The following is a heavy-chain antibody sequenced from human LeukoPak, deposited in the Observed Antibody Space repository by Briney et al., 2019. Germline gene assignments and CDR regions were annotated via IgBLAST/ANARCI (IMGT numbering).Heavy chain of an antibody. CDR1: GYTFTSYG. J-gene: IGHJ4*02. V-gene: IGHV1-18*01. Sequence: ASVKVSCKASGYTFTSYGISWVRQAPGQGLEWMGWISAYNGNTNYAQKLQGRVTMTTDTSTSTAYMELRSLRSDDTAVYYCARDPYGSGSYYKGFFDYWGQGTLVTVSS. CDR2: ISAYNGNT. CDR3: ARDPYGSGSYYKGFFDY. D-gene: IGHD3-10*01.